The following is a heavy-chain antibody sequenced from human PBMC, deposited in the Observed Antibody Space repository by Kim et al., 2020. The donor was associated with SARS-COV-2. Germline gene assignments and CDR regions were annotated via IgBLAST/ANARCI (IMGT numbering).Heavy chain of an antibody. D-gene: IGHD3-10*01. V-gene: IGHV4-39*01. J-gene: IGHJ6*02. Sequence: NPSLKSRVTVSVETAKNQFSLKLGAVTAAGTAVYYCAGWGVWFGELPMDVWGQGTTVTVSS. CDR3: AGWGVWFGELPMDV.